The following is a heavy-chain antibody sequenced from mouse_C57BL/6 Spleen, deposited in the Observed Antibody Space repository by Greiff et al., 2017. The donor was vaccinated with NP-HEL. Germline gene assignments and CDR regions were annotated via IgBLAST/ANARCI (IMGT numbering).Heavy chain of an antibody. D-gene: IGHD1-1*01. J-gene: IGHJ4*01. CDR1: GFTFSDYG. Sequence: EVMLVESGGGLVKPGGSLKLSCAASGFTFSDYGMHWVRQAPEKGLEWVAYISSGSSTIYYADTVKGRFTISRDNAKNTLFLQMTSLRSEDTAMYYCARVYYYGRLDYAMDYWGQGTSVTVSS. V-gene: IGHV5-17*01. CDR3: ARVYYYGRLDYAMDY. CDR2: ISSGSSTI.